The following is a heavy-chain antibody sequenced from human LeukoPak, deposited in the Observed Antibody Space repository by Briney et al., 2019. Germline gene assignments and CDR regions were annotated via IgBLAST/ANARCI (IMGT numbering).Heavy chain of an antibody. CDR3: ARAGGYGLIDY. D-gene: IGHD5-18*01. Sequence: PSGTLSLTCAVSGGSISSSNWWSWVRQPPGKGLEWIGEIYHSGSTNYNPSLKSRVTISLDTSKNQFSLKVGSMTAADTAVYYCARAGGYGLIDYWGQGTMVTVSS. J-gene: IGHJ4*02. V-gene: IGHV4-4*02. CDR1: GGSISSSNW. CDR2: IYHSGST.